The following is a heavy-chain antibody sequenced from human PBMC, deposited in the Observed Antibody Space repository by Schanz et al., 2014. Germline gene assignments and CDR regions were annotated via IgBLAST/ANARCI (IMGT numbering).Heavy chain of an antibody. CDR1: GYTFTSYG. J-gene: IGHJ4*02. D-gene: IGHD2-2*01. CDR3: ARGGFFDSTSFDS. CDR2: INPSGGST. V-gene: IGHV1-46*03. Sequence: QGQLVQSGAEVKKPGASVKVSCKASGYTFTSYGITWVRQAPGQGLEWMGIINPSGGSTSYAQKCQGRVTMTRDTSTSTVYMELSSLRSEDTAVYYCARGGFFDSTSFDSWGQGTLVTVSS.